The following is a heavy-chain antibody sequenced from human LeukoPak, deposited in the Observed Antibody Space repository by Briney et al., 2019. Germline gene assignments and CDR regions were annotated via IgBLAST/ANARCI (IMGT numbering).Heavy chain of an antibody. CDR1: GYIFTSYN. CDR2: VNSYSGHT. CDR3: VRVPKAPAAVDH. Sequence: ASVKVSCKASGYIFTSYNIGWVRQAPGQGLEWMGWVNSYSGHTNLAQNLQGRVTTTTDTSTSTAYMEMRSLKSDDTAMFYCVRVPKAPAAVDHWGQGTLVTVSS. V-gene: IGHV1-18*01. J-gene: IGHJ4*02. D-gene: IGHD6-19*01.